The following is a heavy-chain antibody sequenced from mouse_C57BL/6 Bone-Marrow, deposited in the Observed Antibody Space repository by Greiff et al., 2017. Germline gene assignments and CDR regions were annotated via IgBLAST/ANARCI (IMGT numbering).Heavy chain of an antibody. Sequence: EVKVVESGGGLVKPGGSLKLSCAASGFTFSSYAMSWVRQTPEKRLEWVATISDGGSYTYYPDNVKGRFTISRDNAKNNLYLQMSHLKSEDTAMYYCARGPPYDSTYAMDYWGQGTSVTVSS. V-gene: IGHV5-4*03. CDR3: ARGPPYDSTYAMDY. J-gene: IGHJ4*01. CDR1: GFTFSSYA. D-gene: IGHD2-5*01. CDR2: ISDGGSYT.